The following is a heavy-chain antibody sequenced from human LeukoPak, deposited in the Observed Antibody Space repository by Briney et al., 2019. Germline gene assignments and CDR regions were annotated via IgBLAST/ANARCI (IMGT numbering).Heavy chain of an antibody. CDR3: ARDLAEGVGYYGMDV. Sequence: SETLSLTCGVSGGSISSHYWSWIRQPPGMGLEWIGYIYYSGNTNYNPSLKSRLTMSLDTSRSQFSLSLSSVTAADTAVYYCARDLAEGVGYYGMDVWGQGTTVTVSS. CDR1: GGSISSHY. D-gene: IGHD2-15*01. CDR2: IYYSGNT. V-gene: IGHV4-59*11. J-gene: IGHJ6*02.